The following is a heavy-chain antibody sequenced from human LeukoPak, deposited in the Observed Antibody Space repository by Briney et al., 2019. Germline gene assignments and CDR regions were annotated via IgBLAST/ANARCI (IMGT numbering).Heavy chain of an antibody. CDR2: ISGSGGST. D-gene: IGHD5-18*01. CDR1: GFTFSNYA. CDR3: AKRIQSAMAMGY. J-gene: IGHJ4*02. Sequence: GGSLRLSCAASGFTFSNYALSWVRQAPGRGLEWVSDISGSGGSTYYADSVKGRFTISRDNSKNTMYLQMNSLRAEDTAVYYCAKRIQSAMAMGYWGQGTLVTVSS. V-gene: IGHV3-23*01.